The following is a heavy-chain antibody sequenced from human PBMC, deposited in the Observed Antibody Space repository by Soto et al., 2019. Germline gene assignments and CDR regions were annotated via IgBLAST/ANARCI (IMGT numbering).Heavy chain of an antibody. CDR3: AHSGSGYQTLLENWFDP. J-gene: IGHJ5*02. D-gene: IGHD3-22*01. CDR1: GFSLSTSGVG. Sequence: SGPTLVNPTQTLTLTCTFSGFSLSTSGVGVGWIRQPPGKALEWLALIYWDDDKRYSPSLKSRLTITKDTSKNQVVLTMTNMDPVDTATYYCAHSGSGYQTLLENWFDPWGQGTLVTVSS. CDR2: IYWDDDK. V-gene: IGHV2-5*02.